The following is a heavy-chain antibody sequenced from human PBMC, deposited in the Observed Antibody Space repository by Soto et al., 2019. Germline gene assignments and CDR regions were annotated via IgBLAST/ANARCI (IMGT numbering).Heavy chain of an antibody. J-gene: IGHJ4*02. CDR3: ARGYYDSSGYYYEDY. CDR2: IYYSGST. Sequence: SETLSLTCTVSGGSISSYYWSWIRQPPGKGLEWIGYIYYSGSTNYNPSLKSRVTISVDTSKNQFSLKLSSVTAADTAVYYCARGYYDSSGYYYEDYWGQGTLVTV. D-gene: IGHD3-22*01. CDR1: GGSISSYY. V-gene: IGHV4-59*01.